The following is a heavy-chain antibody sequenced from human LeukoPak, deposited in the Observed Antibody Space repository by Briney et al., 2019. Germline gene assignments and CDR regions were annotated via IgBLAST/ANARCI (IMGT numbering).Heavy chain of an antibody. Sequence: GGSLRLSCAVSGFTFSNYVMIWVRQAPGKGLEWVSAISGTGANTFYADSVKGRFTMSRDNPKNMLYLQMDSLRAEDTALYYCAKGIRQLGNYYYYMDVWGKGTTVTVSS. CDR2: ISGTGANT. CDR3: AKGIRQLGNYYYYMDV. D-gene: IGHD7-27*01. J-gene: IGHJ6*03. CDR1: GFTFSNYV. V-gene: IGHV3-23*01.